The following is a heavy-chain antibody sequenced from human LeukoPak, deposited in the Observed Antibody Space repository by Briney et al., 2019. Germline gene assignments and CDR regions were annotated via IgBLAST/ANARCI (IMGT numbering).Heavy chain of an antibody. CDR3: ASSGWYGERHYFDY. J-gene: IGHJ4*02. Sequence: SETLSLTCTVSGGSISSYYWSWIRQPPGKGLEWIGYIYYGGSTNYNPSLKSRVTISVDTSQNQFSLKLSSVTAADTAVYYCASSGWYGERHYFDYWGQGTLVTVSS. D-gene: IGHD6-19*01. CDR2: IYYGGST. CDR1: GGSISSYY. V-gene: IGHV4-59*01.